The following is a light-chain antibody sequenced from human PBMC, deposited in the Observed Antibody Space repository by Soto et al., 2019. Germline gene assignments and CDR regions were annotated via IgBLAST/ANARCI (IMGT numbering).Light chain of an antibody. Sequence: QSVLTQPPSASGSPGQSVTISCTGSRSDVGGFNYVSWYQQHPGKAPKLMIYEVIKRPSGVPDRFSGSKSGNTASLTVSGLQAEDEADYYCSSYAGGNSWVFGGGTKLTVL. V-gene: IGLV2-8*01. CDR2: EVI. J-gene: IGLJ3*02. CDR1: RSDVGGFNY. CDR3: SSYAGGNSWV.